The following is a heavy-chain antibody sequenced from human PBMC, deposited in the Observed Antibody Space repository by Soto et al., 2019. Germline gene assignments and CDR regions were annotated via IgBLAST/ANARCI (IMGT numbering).Heavy chain of an antibody. Sequence: SETLSLTCTVSGGSISSYYWSWIRQPAGKGLEWIGRIYTSGSTNYNPSLKSRVTMSVDTSKSQFSLKLSSVTAADTAVYYCARELLWFGEFYYGMDVWGQGTTVTVSS. J-gene: IGHJ6*02. D-gene: IGHD3-10*01. CDR2: IYTSGST. CDR1: GGSISSYY. CDR3: ARELLWFGEFYYGMDV. V-gene: IGHV4-4*07.